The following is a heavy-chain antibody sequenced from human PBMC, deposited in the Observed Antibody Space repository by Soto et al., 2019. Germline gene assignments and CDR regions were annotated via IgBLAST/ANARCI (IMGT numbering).Heavy chain of an antibody. CDR1: GFTFSSYA. CDR3: AKPGMDLTTVVTHFDY. D-gene: IGHD4-17*01. Sequence: GGSLRLSCAASGFTFSSYAMSWVRQAPGKGLEWVSAISGSGGSTYYADSVKGRFTISRDNSKNTLYLQMNSLRAEDTAVYYCAKPGMDLTTVVTHFDYWGQGTLVTVSS. V-gene: IGHV3-23*01. J-gene: IGHJ4*02. CDR2: ISGSGGST.